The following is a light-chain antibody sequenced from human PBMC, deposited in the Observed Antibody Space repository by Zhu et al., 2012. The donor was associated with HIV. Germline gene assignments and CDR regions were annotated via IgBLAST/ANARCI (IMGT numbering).Light chain of an antibody. CDR3: QQRLRWPLT. CDR1: QGINPY. J-gene: IGKJ4*01. CDR2: DTS. V-gene: IGKV3-11*01. Sequence: EIVLTQSPVTLSLSPGQRATLSCRASQGINPYLAWYQQKPGQVPRLLIYDTSNRATGVPARFSGSGSGTDFTLTISSLEPEDSAVYYCQQRLRWPLTFGGGTKVEI.